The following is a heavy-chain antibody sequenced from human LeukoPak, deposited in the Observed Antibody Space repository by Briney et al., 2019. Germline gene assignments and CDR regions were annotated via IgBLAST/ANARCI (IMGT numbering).Heavy chain of an antibody. D-gene: IGHD6-13*01. CDR3: ARDEQQLAAGFDP. J-gene: IGHJ5*02. CDR1: GYTFTSYD. Sequence: ASVKVSCKASGYTFTSYDINWVRQATGQGLEWMGWISAYNGNTNYVQKLQGRVTMTTDTSTSTAYMELRSLRSDDTAVYYCARDEQQLAAGFDPWGQGTLVTVSS. CDR2: ISAYNGNT. V-gene: IGHV1-18*01.